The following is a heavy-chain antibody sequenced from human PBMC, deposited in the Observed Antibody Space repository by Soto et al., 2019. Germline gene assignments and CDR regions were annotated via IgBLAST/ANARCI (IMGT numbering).Heavy chain of an antibody. CDR2: IYYSGST. Sequence: SETLSLTCTVSGGSISSYYWSWIRQPPGKGLEWIGYIYYSGSTNYNPSLKSRVTISVDTSKNQFSLKLSSVTAADTAVYYCARHLPDTAMAFDYWGQGTLVTVSS. CDR1: GGSISSYY. CDR3: ARHLPDTAMAFDY. D-gene: IGHD5-18*01. J-gene: IGHJ4*02. V-gene: IGHV4-59*08.